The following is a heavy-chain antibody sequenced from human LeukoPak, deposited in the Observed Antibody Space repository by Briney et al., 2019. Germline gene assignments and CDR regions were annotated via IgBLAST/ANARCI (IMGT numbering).Heavy chain of an antibody. CDR2: ISSSSYI. V-gene: IGHV3-21*01. D-gene: IGHD2-2*01. CDR3: ARVSGDIVVVPAAMSKPYYFDY. Sequence: GGSLRLSCAASGFTFSSYSMNWVRQAPGKGLEWVSSISSSSYIYYADSVKGRFTISRDNAKNSLYLQMNSLRAEDTAVYYCARVSGDIVVVPAAMSKPYYFDYWGQGTLVTVSS. J-gene: IGHJ4*02. CDR1: GFTFSSYS.